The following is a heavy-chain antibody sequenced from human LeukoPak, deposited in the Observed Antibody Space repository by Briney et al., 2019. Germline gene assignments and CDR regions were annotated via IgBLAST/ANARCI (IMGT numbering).Heavy chain of an antibody. Sequence: ASVKVSCKASGYTSTSYDINWVRQATGQGLEWMGWMNPNSGNTGYAQKFQGRVTITRNTSISTAYMELSSLRSEDTAVYYCASAVWGYCSSTSCPFDYWGQGTLVTVSS. CDR1: GYTSTSYD. CDR2: MNPNSGNT. D-gene: IGHD2-2*01. CDR3: ASAVWGYCSSTSCPFDY. J-gene: IGHJ4*02. V-gene: IGHV1-8*03.